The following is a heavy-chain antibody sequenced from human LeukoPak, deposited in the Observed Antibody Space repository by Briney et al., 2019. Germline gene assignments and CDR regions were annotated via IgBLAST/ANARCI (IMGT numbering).Heavy chain of an antibody. CDR2: INHSGST. Sequence: SETLSLTCAVYGGPFSGYYWSWIRQPPGKGLEWIGEINHSGSTNYNPSLKSRVTISVDTSKNQFSLKLSSVTAADTAVYYCARGSNIFVVVPAAISGQYYFDYWGQGTLVTVSS. CDR3: ARGSNIFVVVPAAISGQYYFDY. D-gene: IGHD2-2*02. J-gene: IGHJ4*02. CDR1: GGPFSGYY. V-gene: IGHV4-34*01.